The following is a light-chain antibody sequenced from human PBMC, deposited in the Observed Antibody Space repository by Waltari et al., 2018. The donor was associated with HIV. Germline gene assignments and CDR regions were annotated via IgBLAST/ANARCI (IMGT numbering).Light chain of an antibody. CDR3: QQYDNHPPYT. J-gene: IGKJ2*01. Sequence: EMVMTQSPATLSVSPGERATLSCRASQSVGSKLAWYQQKPGQAPMLLIYGASSRATGVSARFSGSGAGTEFTLTVSSLESEDIATYYCQQYDNHPPYTFGQGTKLEIK. V-gene: IGKV3-15*01. CDR2: GAS. CDR1: QSVGSK.